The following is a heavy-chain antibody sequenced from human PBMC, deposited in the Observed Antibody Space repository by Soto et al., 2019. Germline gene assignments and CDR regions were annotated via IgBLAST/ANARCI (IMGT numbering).Heavy chain of an antibody. V-gene: IGHV1-69*01. CDR2: IIPIFGTA. CDR1: GGTFSSYA. CDR3: ANSFFADGYCSSTSCYYWFDT. Sequence: VKVSCKASGGTFSSYAISWVRQAPGQGLEWMGGIIPIFGTANYAQKFQGRVTITADESTSTAYMELSSLRSEDTAVYYCANSFFADGYCSSTSCYYWFDTWGQGTLVTVSS. J-gene: IGHJ5*02. D-gene: IGHD2-2*03.